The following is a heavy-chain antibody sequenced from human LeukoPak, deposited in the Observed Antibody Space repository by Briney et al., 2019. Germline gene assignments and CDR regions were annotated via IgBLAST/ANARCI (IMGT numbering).Heavy chain of an antibody. Sequence: PGRSLRLSCAASGFTFSSYGMHWVRQAPGKGLEWVAVIWYDGSNKYYADSVKGRFTISRDNSKNTMYLQMNSLRAEDTAVYYCARSTIDNWFDPWGQGTLVTVSS. J-gene: IGHJ5*02. CDR3: ARSTIDNWFDP. CDR1: GFTFSSYG. D-gene: IGHD5/OR15-5a*01. V-gene: IGHV3-33*01. CDR2: IWYDGSNK.